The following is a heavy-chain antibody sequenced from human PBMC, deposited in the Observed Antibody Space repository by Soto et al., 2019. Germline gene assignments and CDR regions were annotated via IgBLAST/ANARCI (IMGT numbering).Heavy chain of an antibody. Sequence: QVQLQESGPGLVKPSQTLSLTCTVSGGSISSGDYYWSWIRQPPGKGLEWIGYIYYSGSTYYNPSLTSXXTXSXXTSKNPFSLKLRSVTAADTAVYYCARADTYPRFDPWGQGTLVTVSS. CDR1: GGSISSGDYY. V-gene: IGHV4-30-4*01. CDR2: IYYSGST. D-gene: IGHD2-2*01. J-gene: IGHJ5*02. CDR3: ARADTYPRFDP.